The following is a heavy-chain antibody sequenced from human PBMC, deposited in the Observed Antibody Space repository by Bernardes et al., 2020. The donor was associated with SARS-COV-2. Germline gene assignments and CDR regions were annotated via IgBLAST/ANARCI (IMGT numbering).Heavy chain of an antibody. J-gene: IGHJ4*02. CDR3: ASPRVDFDWLLPLDY. V-gene: IGHV3-30-3*01. Sequence: GGSLRLSCAASGFSFSTHAMHWVRRAPGKGLEWVAVTSYDGDNKYYADSVKGRFTISRDNSMNTLYLEMNSLTPEDTAVYYCASPRVDFDWLLPLDYWGRGTQVTVSS. CDR1: GFSFSTHA. D-gene: IGHD3-9*01. CDR2: TSYDGDNK.